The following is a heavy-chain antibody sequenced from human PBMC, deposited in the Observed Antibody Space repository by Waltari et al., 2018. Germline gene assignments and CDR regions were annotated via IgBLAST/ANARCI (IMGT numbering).Heavy chain of an antibody. D-gene: IGHD1-1*01. Sequence: QIQLVQSGGEVKKPGASVNVSCKASGYMFRNFGIFWVRQAPGQGLEYMGWISAYNGNPNHAQNFQGRLTLTTDTSASTAYMELSSLTSDDTAVYFCARDRRDDNNSVRWLDPWGQGTLVTVSS. CDR1: GYMFRNFG. CDR2: ISAYNGNP. CDR3: ARDRRDDNNSVRWLDP. V-gene: IGHV1-18*01. J-gene: IGHJ5*02.